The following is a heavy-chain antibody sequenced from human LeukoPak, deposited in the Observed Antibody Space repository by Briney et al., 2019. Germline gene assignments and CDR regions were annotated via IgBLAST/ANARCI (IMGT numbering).Heavy chain of an antibody. Sequence: SETLSLTCTVSGGSISSSSYYWGWIRQPPGKGLEWIGSIYYSRSTYYTPSLKSRVTISVDTSKNQFSLKLSSVTAAETAVYYCARMVEMSTIPDYWGQGTLVTVSS. CDR3: ARMVEMSTIPDY. V-gene: IGHV4-39*07. CDR1: GGSISSSSYY. CDR2: IYYSRST. J-gene: IGHJ4*02. D-gene: IGHD5-24*01.